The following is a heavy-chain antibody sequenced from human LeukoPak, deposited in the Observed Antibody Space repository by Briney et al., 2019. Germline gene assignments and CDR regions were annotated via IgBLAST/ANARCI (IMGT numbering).Heavy chain of an antibody. J-gene: IGHJ6*02. D-gene: IGHD4-17*01. CDR2: IYPGDSDT. Sequence: GDSLKISCKGSGYSFISYWIGWVRQMPGKGLEWMGIIYPGDSDTRYSPSFQGQVTISADKSISTAYLQWSSLKASDTAMYYCARRGYGESGYYYGMDVWGQGTTVTVSS. CDR3: ARRGYGESGYYYGMDV. V-gene: IGHV5-51*01. CDR1: GYSFISYW.